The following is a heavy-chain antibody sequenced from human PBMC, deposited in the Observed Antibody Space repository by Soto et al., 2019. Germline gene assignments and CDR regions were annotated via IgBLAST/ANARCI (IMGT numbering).Heavy chain of an antibody. D-gene: IGHD5-12*01. Sequence: QVQLQESGPGLVEASQTLSLTCTLSGASVSSAEHYRSWIRQPPGKGLEWIGYTYYSGGSYYTASLHGRVSISVATSQNQFYLKPTSVTAADTAVYYCARLSGYDPAGAADKWGPGILVSVSS. J-gene: IGHJ4*02. CDR3: ARLSGYDPAGAADK. CDR1: GASVSSAEHY. CDR2: TYYSGGS. V-gene: IGHV4-30-4*01.